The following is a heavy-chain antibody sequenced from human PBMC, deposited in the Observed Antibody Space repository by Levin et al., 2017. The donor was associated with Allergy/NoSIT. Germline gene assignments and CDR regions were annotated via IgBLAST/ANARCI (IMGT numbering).Heavy chain of an antibody. J-gene: IGHJ4*02. V-gene: IGHV3-30*18. CDR2: SSNDGNNQ. CDR3: AKGGSFDS. D-gene: IGHD3-10*01. Sequence: GESLKISCAVSGISLSDYGFHWVRQAPGKGLEWVAISSNDGNNQYYADSMKGRFTVSRDKSRNTLNLQMNNLRPDDTAVYFCAKGGSFDSWGQGTLVTVSS. CDR1: GISLSDYG.